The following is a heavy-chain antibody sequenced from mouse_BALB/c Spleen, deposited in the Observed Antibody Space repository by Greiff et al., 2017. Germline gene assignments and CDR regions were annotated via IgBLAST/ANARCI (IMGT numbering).Heavy chain of an antibody. D-gene: IGHD3-1*01. V-gene: IGHV5-6*01. CDR3: ARKRSSGPDY. CDR2: ISSGGSYT. J-gene: IGHJ2*01. Sequence: EVHLVESGGDLVKPGGSLKLSCAASGFTFSSYGMSWVRQTPDKRLEWVATISSGGSYTYYPDSVKGRFTISRDNAKNTLYLQMSSLKSEDTAMYYCARKRSSGPDYWGQGTTLTVSS. CDR1: GFTFSSYG.